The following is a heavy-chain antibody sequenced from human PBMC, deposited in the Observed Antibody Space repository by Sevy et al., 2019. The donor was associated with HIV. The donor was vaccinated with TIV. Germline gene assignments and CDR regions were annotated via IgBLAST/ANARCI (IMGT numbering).Heavy chain of an antibody. CDR2: IYTGDNT. J-gene: IGHJ3*02. D-gene: IGHD3-22*01. Sequence: GGSLRLSCAATGFTVNSNYMSWVRQAPGKGLEWVSIIYTGDNTYYTDSVKGRFTISRDNSKNTLYLQMNSLRAEDTAVYYCARLSVYYYDSDGYSTTGNAFDIWGQGTMVTVSS. V-gene: IGHV3-53*01. CDR3: ARLSVYYYDSDGYSTTGNAFDI. CDR1: GFTVNSNY.